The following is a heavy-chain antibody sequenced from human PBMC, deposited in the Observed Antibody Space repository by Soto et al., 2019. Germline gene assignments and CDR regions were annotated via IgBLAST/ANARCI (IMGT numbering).Heavy chain of an antibody. CDR2: ISSSGSTT. J-gene: IGHJ4*02. D-gene: IGHD3-22*01. CDR3: ARVRGDSSGSYYFDY. Sequence: GGSLRLSCAASGFSLSDYYMSWIRQAPGEGLEWVSYISSSGSTTHYADSVKGRFTIPKDNAKNSVYLQMNSLRAEDTAVYYCARVRGDSSGSYYFDYWGQGTLVTVSS. CDR1: GFSLSDYY. V-gene: IGHV3-11*01.